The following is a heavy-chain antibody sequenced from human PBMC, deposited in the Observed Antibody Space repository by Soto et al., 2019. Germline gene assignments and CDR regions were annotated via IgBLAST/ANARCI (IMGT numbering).Heavy chain of an antibody. V-gene: IGHV4-34*01. J-gene: IGHJ4*02. CDR3: ARTYSSSWSPFDY. D-gene: IGHD6-13*01. CDR2: INQSGGT. CDR1: GGSFSGYY. Sequence: QVQLQQWGAGLLKPSETLSLTCAVYGGSFSGYYWSWIRQPPGKGLEWIGEINQSGGTNYNPSLKSRVTLSVDTSKNQFSLKLSSVTAADTAVYYCARTYSSSWSPFDYWGQGTLVTVSS.